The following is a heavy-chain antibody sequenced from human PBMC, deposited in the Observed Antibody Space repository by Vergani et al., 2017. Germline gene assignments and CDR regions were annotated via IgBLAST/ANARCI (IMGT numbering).Heavy chain of an antibody. V-gene: IGHV3-30*01. CDR3: ARYSSIRYGVDV. J-gene: IGHJ6*02. Sequence: QVQLVESGGGVVQPGRSLRLSCAASGFTFSSYAMHWVRQAPGKGLEWVAVISYDGSNKYYADSVKGRFTISRDNSKNTLYLQMNSLRAEDTAVYYCARYSSIRYGVDVWGQGTTVTVSS. D-gene: IGHD6-13*01. CDR1: GFTFSSYA. CDR2: ISYDGSNK.